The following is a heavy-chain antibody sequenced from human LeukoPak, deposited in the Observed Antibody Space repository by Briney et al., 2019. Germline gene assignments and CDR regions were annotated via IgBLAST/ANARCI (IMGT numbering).Heavy chain of an antibody. Sequence: GGSLRLSCAASGFTFSSYSMYWVRQAPGKGLEWVSSISSSSSYIYYADSVKGRFTISRDNAKNSLYLQMNSLRAEDTAVYYCASPTQIAAAGTGAFDIWGQGTMVTVSS. J-gene: IGHJ3*02. D-gene: IGHD6-13*01. V-gene: IGHV3-21*01. CDR3: ASPTQIAAAGTGAFDI. CDR2: ISSSSSYI. CDR1: GFTFSSYS.